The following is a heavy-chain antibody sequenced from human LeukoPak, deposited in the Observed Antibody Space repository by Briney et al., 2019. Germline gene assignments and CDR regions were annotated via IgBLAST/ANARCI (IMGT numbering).Heavy chain of an antibody. CDR3: ARDRVGGGFGY. Sequence: PGGSLRLSCAASGFTFSDHFMDWVRQAPGKGLEWVGRIRNKANRYTTEFAASVKGRFTISRDDSKNSVYLQMSSLKSEDTAVYYCARDRVGGGFGYWGQGTLVTVSS. J-gene: IGHJ4*02. CDR2: IRNKANRYTT. D-gene: IGHD3-16*01. CDR1: GFTFSDHF. V-gene: IGHV3-72*01.